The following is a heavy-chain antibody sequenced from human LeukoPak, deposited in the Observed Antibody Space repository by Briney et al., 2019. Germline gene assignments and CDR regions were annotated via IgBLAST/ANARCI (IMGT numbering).Heavy chain of an antibody. Sequence: SETLSLTCTVSGGSFSSSSHYWGWVRQPPGKGLEWLGSIYYSGRTYNNPSLKSRVTMSVDTSKNQFSLKLSSLTAADTALYYCARLLYDSRGYYYFDYWGQGTLVTVSS. CDR3: ARLLYDSRGYYYFDY. CDR2: IYYSGRT. V-gene: IGHV4-39*01. CDR1: GGSFSSSSHY. J-gene: IGHJ4*02. D-gene: IGHD3-22*01.